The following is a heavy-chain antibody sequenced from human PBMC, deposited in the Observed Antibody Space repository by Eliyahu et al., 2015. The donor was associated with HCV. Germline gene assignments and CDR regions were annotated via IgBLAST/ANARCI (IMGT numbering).Heavy chain of an antibody. Sequence: QITLKESGPTLVKPTQTLTLTCPFSGFSLXTSGMGVGWXXQPPGKALEWLALIYWDDDERXSPSLKSRLTIRKDTSKNQVVLTMTNMDPADTATYYCAHENRGTTPLDHWGQGTLVTVSS. D-gene: IGHD2-15*01. CDR1: GFSLXTSGMG. J-gene: IGHJ4*02. CDR2: IYWDDDE. V-gene: IGHV2-5*02. CDR3: AHENRGTTPLDH.